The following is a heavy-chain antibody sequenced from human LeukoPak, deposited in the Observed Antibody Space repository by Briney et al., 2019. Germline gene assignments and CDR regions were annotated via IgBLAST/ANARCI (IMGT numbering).Heavy chain of an antibody. CDR1: GGSFSGYY. J-gene: IGHJ4*02. Sequence: TSETLSLTCAVSGGSFSGYYWTWIRQPPGKGLEWIGEINHSGSANYNPSLKSRVTISLDTSKNQFSLKLSSVTAADTAVYYCARGQGTVTTHWGQGTLVTVSS. CDR3: ARGQGTVTTH. D-gene: IGHD4-17*01. V-gene: IGHV4-34*01. CDR2: INHSGSA.